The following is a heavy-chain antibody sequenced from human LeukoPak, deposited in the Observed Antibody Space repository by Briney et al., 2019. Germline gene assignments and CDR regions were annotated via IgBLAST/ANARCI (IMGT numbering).Heavy chain of an antibody. Sequence: GGSLRLSCAASGFTFSSYAMHWFRQAPGKGLEWVAVISYDGSNKYYADSVKGRFTISRDNSKNTLYLQMNSLRAEDTAVYYCARVAPEWELLGYFDYWGQGTLVTVTS. CDR2: ISYDGSNK. CDR3: ARVAPEWELLGYFDY. V-gene: IGHV3-30-3*01. CDR1: GFTFSSYA. D-gene: IGHD1-26*01. J-gene: IGHJ4*02.